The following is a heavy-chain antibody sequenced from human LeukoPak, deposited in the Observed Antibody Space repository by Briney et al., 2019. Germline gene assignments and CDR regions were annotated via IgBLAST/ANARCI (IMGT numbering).Heavy chain of an antibody. V-gene: IGHV4-59*08. Sequence: SETLSLTCTVSGGSINNYYWSWFRQPPGKGLEWIGYIYYSGSTNYNPSLKSRVTISVDTSKNQFSLKLSSVTAADTAVYYCARRGAYYGSGSYYPFDCWGQGTLVTVSS. CDR2: IYYSGST. D-gene: IGHD3-10*01. J-gene: IGHJ4*02. CDR3: ARRGAYYGSGSYYPFDC. CDR1: GGSINNYY.